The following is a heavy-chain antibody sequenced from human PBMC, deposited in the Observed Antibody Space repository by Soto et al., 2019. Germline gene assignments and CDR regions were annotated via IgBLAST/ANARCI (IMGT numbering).Heavy chain of an antibody. J-gene: IGHJ6*02. V-gene: IGHV4-30-4*01. CDR2: IFYSGTT. CDR1: GDSISSAGYY. Sequence: SETLSLTCTVSGDSISSAGYYWIWIRQTPGKGLEWIGHIFYSGTTYYNPSLKSRLTISVDTSKNHFSLRLTSVTAADTAVYYCARDLWVEPELYYYGMDVWGQGTTVTVSS. CDR3: ARDLWVEPELYYYGMDV. D-gene: IGHD1-1*01.